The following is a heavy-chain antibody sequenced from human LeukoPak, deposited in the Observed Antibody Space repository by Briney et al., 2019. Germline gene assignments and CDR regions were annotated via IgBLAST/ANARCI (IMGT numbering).Heavy chain of an antibody. CDR1: GYTFTSYG. D-gene: IGHD2-8*01. V-gene: IGHV1-18*01. CDR3: ARERDCTNGVCYTGNWFDP. Sequence: ASVKVSCKASGYTFTSYGISWVRQAPGQGLEWMGWISAYDGNTNYAQKLQGRVTMTTDTSTSTAYMELRSLRSDDTAVYYCARERDCTNGVCYTGNWFDPWGQGTLVTVSS. J-gene: IGHJ5*02. CDR2: ISAYDGNT.